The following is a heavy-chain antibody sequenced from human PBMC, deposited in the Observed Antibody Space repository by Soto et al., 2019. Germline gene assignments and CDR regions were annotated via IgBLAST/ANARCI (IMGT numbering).Heavy chain of an antibody. J-gene: IGHJ6*02. D-gene: IGHD1-1*01. CDR2: INHSGST. Sequence: SETLSLTCAVYGGSFSGYYWSWIRQPPGKGLEWIGEINHSGSTNYNPSLKSRVTISVDTSKNQFSLNLSSVTAADTAVYYCARELPQRQGRNMDVWGQGTTVTVS. CDR1: GGSFSGYY. CDR3: ARELPQRQGRNMDV. V-gene: IGHV4-34*01.